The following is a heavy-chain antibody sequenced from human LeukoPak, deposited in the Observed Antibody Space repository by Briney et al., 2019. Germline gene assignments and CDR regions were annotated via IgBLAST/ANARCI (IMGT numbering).Heavy chain of an antibody. V-gene: IGHV3-48*03. D-gene: IGHD3-9*01. CDR1: GFTFSSYE. J-gene: IGHJ6*02. CDR3: ARDFNDILTGYYLGEAYYGMDV. CDR2: ISSSGSTI. Sequence: GGSLRLSCAASGFTFSSYEMNWVRQAPGKGLEWVSYISSSGSTIYYAGSVKGRFTISRDNAKNSLYLQMNSLRAEDTAVYYCARDFNDILTGYYLGEAYYGMDVWGQGTTVTVSS.